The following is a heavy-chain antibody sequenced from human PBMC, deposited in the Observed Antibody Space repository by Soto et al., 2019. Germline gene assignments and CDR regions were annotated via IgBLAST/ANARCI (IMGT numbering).Heavy chain of an antibody. V-gene: IGHV3-13*01. D-gene: IGHD3-16*01. CDR1: GFTFSSYD. CDR2: IGTAGDT. Sequence: EVQLVESGGDLVQPGGSLRLSCAASGFTFSSYDFHWVRQATGKGLEWVSGIGTAGDTYYVGSVKGRFIMSRENAKNSLYLQMNSLRAGDTAVYYCTRGADGFDYWGQGTLVTVSS. CDR3: TRGADGFDY. J-gene: IGHJ4*02.